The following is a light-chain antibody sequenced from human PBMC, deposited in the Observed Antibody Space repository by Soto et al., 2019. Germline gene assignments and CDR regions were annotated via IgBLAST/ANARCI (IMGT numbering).Light chain of an antibody. V-gene: IGKV3-20*01. CDR3: QQYGSSWT. J-gene: IGKJ1*01. CDR1: QSVSSSY. CDR2: GAS. Sequence: EIVLRQSPATLSLSPGQRATLSCRASQSVSSSYLAWYQQKPGQAPRLLIYGASSRATGIPDRFSGSGSGTDFTLTISRLEPEDFAVYYCQQYGSSWTFGQGTKVDIK.